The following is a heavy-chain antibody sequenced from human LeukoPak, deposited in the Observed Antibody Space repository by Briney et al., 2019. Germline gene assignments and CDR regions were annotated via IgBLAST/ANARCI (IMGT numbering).Heavy chain of an antibody. CDR3: ARDEYGDYIFNY. V-gene: IGHV3-64*01. CDR2: IDTAGDT. J-gene: IGHJ4*02. CDR1: GFTFNTYA. Sequence: GGSLRLSCAVSGFTFNTYAMTWVRQAPGRGLERISSIDTAGDTYYANSVKGRFTISRDNSKNTLYLQMGSLRGEDMAVYYCARDEYGDYIFNYWGQGTQVTVSS. D-gene: IGHD4-17*01.